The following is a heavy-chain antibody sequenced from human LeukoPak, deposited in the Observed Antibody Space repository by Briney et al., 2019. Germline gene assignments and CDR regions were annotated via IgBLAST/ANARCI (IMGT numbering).Heavy chain of an antibody. CDR2: ISGDGGST. D-gene: IGHD1-26*01. Sequence: GGSLRLSSAASGFTFDDYAMHWVRQAPGKGLEWVSLISGDGGSTYYADSVKGRFTISRDNSKNSLYLQMNSLRTEDTALYYSAKEYETKSRWELLRGFDYWGQGTLVTVSS. CDR1: GFTFDDYA. V-gene: IGHV3-43*02. CDR3: AKEYETKSRWELLRGFDY. J-gene: IGHJ4*02.